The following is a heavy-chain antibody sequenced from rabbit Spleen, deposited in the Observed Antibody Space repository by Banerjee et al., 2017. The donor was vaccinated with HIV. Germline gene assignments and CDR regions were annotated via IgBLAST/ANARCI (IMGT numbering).Heavy chain of an antibody. D-gene: IGHD2-1*01. J-gene: IGHJ4*01. Sequence: QRQLEESGGDLVKPEGSLTLTCTASGFSFNSGFWVCWVRQAPGKGLEWIACIYAACSGDTDHANWATGRFTVSKTSSTTVTLQMTSLTAADTATYFCARGVYDDYDTYYFDLWGPGTLVTVS. CDR2: IYAACSGDT. CDR1: GFSFNSGFW. V-gene: IGHV1S45*01. CDR3: ARGVYDDYDTYYFDL.